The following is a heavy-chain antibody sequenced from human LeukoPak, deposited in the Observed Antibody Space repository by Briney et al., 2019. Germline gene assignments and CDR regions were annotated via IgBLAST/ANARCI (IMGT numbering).Heavy chain of an antibody. D-gene: IGHD3-9*01. V-gene: IGHV3-7*01. CDR1: GFTFSSYW. Sequence: PGGSLRLSCAASGFTFSSYWMSWVRQAPGKGLEWVSNISRSGSETYYVDSVKGRFTISRDNAKNSLYLQMNSLRAEDTAVYYCARDTLTGYPLYYYSYMDVWGKGTTVTVSS. CDR3: ARDTLTGYPLYYYSYMDV. CDR2: ISRSGSET. J-gene: IGHJ6*03.